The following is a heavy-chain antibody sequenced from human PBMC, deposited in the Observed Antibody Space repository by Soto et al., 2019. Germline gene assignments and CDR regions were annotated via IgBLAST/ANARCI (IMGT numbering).Heavy chain of an antibody. Sequence: GASVKVSCKASGGTFSSYAISWVRQAPGQGLEWMGGIIPIFGTANYAQKFQGRVTITADKSTSTAYMELSSLRSEDTAVYYCARERSGYSSSSGVGSNFDYWGQGTLVTVSS. J-gene: IGHJ4*02. D-gene: IGHD6-6*01. CDR1: GGTFSSYA. V-gene: IGHV1-69*06. CDR2: IIPIFGTA. CDR3: ARERSGYSSSSGVGSNFDY.